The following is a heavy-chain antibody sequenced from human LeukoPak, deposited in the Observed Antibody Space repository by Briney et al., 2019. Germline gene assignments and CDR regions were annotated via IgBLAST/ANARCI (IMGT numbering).Heavy chain of an antibody. Sequence: GGSLRLSCAASGFPFSSYAMSWVRQAPGKGLEWVSAISGSGTTTYCADSLKGRFTISRDNSKNTLYLQMNSPRADGTAVYYCARDYCSRPRTPDYWGQGTLVSVSS. CDR3: ARDYCSRPRTPDY. CDR2: ISGSGTTT. V-gene: IGHV3-23*01. CDR1: GFPFSSYA. D-gene: IGHD6-13*01. J-gene: IGHJ4*02.